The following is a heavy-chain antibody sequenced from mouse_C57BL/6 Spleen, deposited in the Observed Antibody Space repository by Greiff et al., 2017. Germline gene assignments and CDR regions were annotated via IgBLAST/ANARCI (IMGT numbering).Heavy chain of an antibody. Sequence: VHLVESGAELARPGASVKLSCKASGYTFISYGISWVKQRTGKGLEWIGESYPRSGNTYYNEQIKGKATLTADKSSSTAYMELRSLTSEDSAVYFCASPYYYGSPYWYFDVWGTGTTVTVSS. V-gene: IGHV1-81*01. CDR3: ASPYYYGSPYWYFDV. J-gene: IGHJ1*03. D-gene: IGHD1-1*01. CDR1: GYTFISYG. CDR2: SYPRSGNT.